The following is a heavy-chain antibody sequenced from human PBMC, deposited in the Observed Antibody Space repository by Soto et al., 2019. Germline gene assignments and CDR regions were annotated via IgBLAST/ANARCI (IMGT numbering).Heavy chain of an antibody. CDR2: IRRNAYGGTT. CDR3: TRASSLDFDF. CDR1: GFTFSDYA. D-gene: IGHD3-16*01. J-gene: IGHJ4*02. V-gene: IGHV3-49*04. Sequence: LRLSCTTSGFTFSDYALSWVRQAPGKGLEWVGFIRRNAYGGTTDYAASVKGRFTISRDDSKSIAYLQMNSLRTEDTALYYCTRASSLDFDFWGQGTLVTVSS.